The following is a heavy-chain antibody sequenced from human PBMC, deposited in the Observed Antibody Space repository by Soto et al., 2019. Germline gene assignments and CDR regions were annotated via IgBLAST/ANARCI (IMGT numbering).Heavy chain of an antibody. CDR2: INAGNGNT. CDR1: GYTFTSYA. J-gene: IGHJ5*02. CDR3: ARDNDSSGYYPINWFDP. Sequence: ASVKVSCKASGYTFTSYAMHWVRQAPGQRLEWRGWINAGNGNTKYSQKFQGRVTITRDTSASTAYMELSSLRSEDTAVYYCARDNDSSGYYPINWFDPWGQGTLVTVSS. V-gene: IGHV1-3*01. D-gene: IGHD3-22*01.